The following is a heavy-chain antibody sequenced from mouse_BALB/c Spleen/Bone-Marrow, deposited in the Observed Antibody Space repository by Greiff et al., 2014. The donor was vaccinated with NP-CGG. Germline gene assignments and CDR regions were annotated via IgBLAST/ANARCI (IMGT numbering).Heavy chain of an antibody. CDR3: ARDDYDAIAY. CDR1: GYTFTSYW. CDR2: INPSTGYT. V-gene: IGHV1-7*01. Sequence: QVQLQQSGAELAKPGASVKMSCKASGYTFTSYWMHRVKQRPGQGLEWIGYINPSTGYTEYNQKFKDKATLTAVKSSTTAYMQLRSLTSEDSAVYYCARDDYDAIAYWGQGTLVTVSA. J-gene: IGHJ3*01. D-gene: IGHD2-4*01.